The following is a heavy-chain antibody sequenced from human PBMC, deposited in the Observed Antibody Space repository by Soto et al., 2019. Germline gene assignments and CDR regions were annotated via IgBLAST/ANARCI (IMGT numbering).Heavy chain of an antibody. CDR3: ARDWVGDLAY. Sequence: QVPLVQSGGEVKQPGASVKVSCKTSVYTFTSYGISWVRQAPGQGLEWMGWISGYNGDTKYVQKFQGRVTLTTDTSTNTAYMEVRSLRSDDTAVYYCARDWVGDLAYWGQGTLVTVSS. D-gene: IGHD4-17*01. J-gene: IGHJ4*02. V-gene: IGHV1-18*01. CDR2: ISGYNGDT. CDR1: VYTFTSYG.